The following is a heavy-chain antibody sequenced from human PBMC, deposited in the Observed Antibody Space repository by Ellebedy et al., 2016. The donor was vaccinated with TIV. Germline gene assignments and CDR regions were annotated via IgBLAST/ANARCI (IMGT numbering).Heavy chain of an antibody. CDR1: GFTFSTYA. CDR2: ISYDGSHK. D-gene: IGHD6-19*01. CDR3: ARGPRYSTGWYSNYFDY. Sequence: GESLKISCAASGFTFSTYAIHWVRQAPGKGLEWVALISYDGSHKFYADSVKGRFTLSRDNSKNTLYLQMNILTTEDTAVYYFARGPRYSTGWYSNYFDYWGQGTLVTVSS. J-gene: IGHJ4*02. V-gene: IGHV3-30*01.